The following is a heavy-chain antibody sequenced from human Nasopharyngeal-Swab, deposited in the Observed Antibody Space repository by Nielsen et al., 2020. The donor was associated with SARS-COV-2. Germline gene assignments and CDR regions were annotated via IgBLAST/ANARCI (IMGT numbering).Heavy chain of an antibody. Sequence: VRQAPGKGLEWVAVISYDGSNKYYADSVKGRFTISRDNSKNTLYLQMNSLRAEDTAVYYCARDGFQLWFGELGSGDAFDIWGQGTMVT. D-gene: IGHD3-10*01. J-gene: IGHJ3*02. CDR2: ISYDGSNK. V-gene: IGHV3-30-3*01. CDR3: ARDGFQLWFGELGSGDAFDI.